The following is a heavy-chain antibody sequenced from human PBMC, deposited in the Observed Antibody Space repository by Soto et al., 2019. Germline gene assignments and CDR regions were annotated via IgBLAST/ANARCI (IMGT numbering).Heavy chain of an antibody. CDR2: IIPICGTA. D-gene: IGHD6-13*01. CDR1: GGTFSSYA. V-gene: IGHV1-69*01. Sequence: QVQLVQSGAEVKKPGSSVKVSCKASGGTFSSYAISWVRQAPGQGLEWMGGIIPICGTANYAQKFKGRVTITADESTSTAYMELSSLRSEDTAVYYCAREVSSTNWFDPWGQGTLVTVSS. J-gene: IGHJ5*02. CDR3: AREVSSTNWFDP.